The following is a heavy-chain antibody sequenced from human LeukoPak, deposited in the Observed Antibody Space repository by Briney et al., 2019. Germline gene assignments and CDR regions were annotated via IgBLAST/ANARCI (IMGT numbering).Heavy chain of an antibody. V-gene: IGHV1-46*01. D-gene: IGHD1-20*01. CDR3: ARNGEDNWNDVSFDY. CDR1: GYTFTNYY. Sequence: ASVKVSCKASGYTFTNYYMHWVRQAPGQGLEWMGIINPSGGCTSYAQKFQGRVTMTRDTSTSTVYMELSSLRSDDTAVYYCARNGEDNWNDVSFDYWGQGTLVTVSS. J-gene: IGHJ4*02. CDR2: INPSGGCT.